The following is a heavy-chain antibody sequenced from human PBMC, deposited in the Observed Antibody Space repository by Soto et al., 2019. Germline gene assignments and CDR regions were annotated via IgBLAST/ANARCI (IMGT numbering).Heavy chain of an antibody. CDR2: IAEDGTVK. Sequence: EVQLVQSGGGLVQPGESLTLSCKASGFTFSTYSMTWVRQAPGKGLEWVAAIAEDGTVKYYVDSVKGRFTISRDTAKTSLFLQMNSLRVEATALYYCARGRRDYWGQGTLVTVSS. CDR3: ARGRRDY. V-gene: IGHV3-7*03. CDR1: GFTFSTYS. J-gene: IGHJ4*02.